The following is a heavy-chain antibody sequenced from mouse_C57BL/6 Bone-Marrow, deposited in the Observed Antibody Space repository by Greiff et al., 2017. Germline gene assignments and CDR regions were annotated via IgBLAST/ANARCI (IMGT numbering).Heavy chain of an antibody. D-gene: IGHD1-1*01. Sequence: QVQLKESGAELVRPGASVKMSCKASGYTFTSYNMHWVKQTPRQGLEWIGAIYPGNGDTSYNQKFKGKATLTVDKSSSTAYMQLSSLTSEDSAVYFCARGDDYYGSSQYYYAMDYWGQGTSVTVSS. V-gene: IGHV1-12*01. CDR3: ARGDDYYGSSQYYYAMDY. CDR2: IYPGNGDT. J-gene: IGHJ4*01. CDR1: GYTFTSYN.